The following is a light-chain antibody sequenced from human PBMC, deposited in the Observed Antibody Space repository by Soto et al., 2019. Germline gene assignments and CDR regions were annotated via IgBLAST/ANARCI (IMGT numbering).Light chain of an antibody. J-gene: IGLJ2*01. Sequence: QSVLTQPASVSGSPGQSITISCTGTSSDVGGYNYVSWYQQHPGKAPKLMIYDVSNRPSRVSNRFSGSKSGNTASMTISGIQAEAEADYYCSSYSSSSTLVFGGGTKLTVL. CDR1: SSDVGGYNY. CDR2: DVS. V-gene: IGLV2-14*01. CDR3: SSYSSSSTLV.